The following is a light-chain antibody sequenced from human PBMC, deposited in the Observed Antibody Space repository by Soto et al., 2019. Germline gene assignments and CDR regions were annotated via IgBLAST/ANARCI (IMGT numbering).Light chain of an antibody. J-gene: IGLJ2*01. V-gene: IGLV2-14*03. CDR3: FSYTSSGTFL. CDR2: DVN. Sequence: QSVLTQPASVSGSPGQSITISCTGTSSDVGGYNYVSWYQQHPGKAPKLIIFDVNNRPSGISNRFSGSKSGNTASLTISGLQAEDEADYYCFSYTSSGTFLFGGGTKLTVL. CDR1: SSDVGGYNY.